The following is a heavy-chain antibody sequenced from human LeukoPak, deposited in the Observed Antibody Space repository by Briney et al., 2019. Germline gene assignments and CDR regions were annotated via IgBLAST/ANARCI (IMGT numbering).Heavy chain of an antibody. Sequence: SETLSLTCTVSGYSISSGYYWSWIRQPPGKGLEWIGEINHSGSTNYNPSLKSRVTISVDTSKNQFSLKLSSVTAADTAVYYCARTLWFGELFRWGQGTLVTVSS. CDR3: ARTLWFGELFR. D-gene: IGHD3-10*01. CDR1: GYSISSGYY. CDR2: INHSGST. V-gene: IGHV4-38-2*02. J-gene: IGHJ4*02.